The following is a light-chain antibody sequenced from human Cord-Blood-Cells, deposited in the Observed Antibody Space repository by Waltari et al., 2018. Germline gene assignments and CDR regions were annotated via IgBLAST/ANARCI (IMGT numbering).Light chain of an antibody. CDR2: EVS. V-gene: IGLV2-8*01. Sequence: QSALTQPPSASGSPGPSVTISCTGTSSDVGGYNYFSWYQQHPGKAPKLMIHEVSKRPSGVPDLFSGSKSGNTASLTVSGLQAEDEADYYCSSYAGSNNYVFGTGTKVTVL. CDR1: SSDVGGYNY. J-gene: IGLJ1*01. CDR3: SSYAGSNNYV.